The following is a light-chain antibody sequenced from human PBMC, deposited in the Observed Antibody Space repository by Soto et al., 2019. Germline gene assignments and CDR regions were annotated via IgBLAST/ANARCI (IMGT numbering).Light chain of an antibody. CDR1: QGISSY. CDR2: AAS. Sequence: IQLTQSPSSLSASVGDRVTITCRASQGISSYLAWYQQKPGKAPKLLIYAASTLQSGVPSRFSGSGSGTDFTLTISSLQPEDFATYYCQQYGVSPVSMYTFGQGTKLEIK. J-gene: IGKJ2*01. V-gene: IGKV1-9*01. CDR3: QQYGVSPVSMYT.